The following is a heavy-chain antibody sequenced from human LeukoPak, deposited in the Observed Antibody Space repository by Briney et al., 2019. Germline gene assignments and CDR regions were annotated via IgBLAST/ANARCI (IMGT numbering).Heavy chain of an antibody. CDR3: ARDRSGGSLTTLYDY. Sequence: SVKVSCKASGGTFSSYAISWVRQAPGQGLEWMGGIIPIFGTSNYAQKFQGRVTIIADKSTSTAYMELSSLRSEDTAVYYCARDRSGGSLTTLYDYWGQGTLVTVSS. J-gene: IGHJ4*02. CDR1: GGTFSSYA. V-gene: IGHV1-69*06. CDR2: IIPIFGTS. D-gene: IGHD2-15*01.